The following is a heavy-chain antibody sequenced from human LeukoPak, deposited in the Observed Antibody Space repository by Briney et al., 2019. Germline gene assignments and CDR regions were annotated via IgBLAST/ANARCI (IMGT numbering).Heavy chain of an antibody. V-gene: IGHV1-46*01. CDR2: INPRGGST. D-gene: IGHD3-22*01. Sequence: ASVKVSCKASGYTFTGYYIHWVRQAPGQGLEWMGMINPRGGSTSNAQKFQGRVTMTRDTSTSTVYMDLTSLRSEDTAVYYCARAVGKGPLYDTSGYFYGGGGFDIWGQGTMVTVSS. J-gene: IGHJ3*02. CDR3: ARAVGKGPLYDTSGYFYGGGGFDI. CDR1: GYTFTGYY.